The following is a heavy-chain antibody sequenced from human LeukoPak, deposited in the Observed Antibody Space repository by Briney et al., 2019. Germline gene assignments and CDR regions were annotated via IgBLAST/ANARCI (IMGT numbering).Heavy chain of an antibody. J-gene: IGHJ4*02. D-gene: IGHD3-22*01. V-gene: IGHV1-69*13. CDR2: IIPIFGTA. CDR3: ATRGDSSGYFFDY. CDR1: GGTFSSYA. Sequence: SVKVSCTASGGTFSSYAISWVRQAPGQGLEWIGGIIPIFGTANYAQKFQGRVTITADESTSTAYMELSSLRSEDTAVYYCATRGDSSGYFFDYWGQGTLVTVSS.